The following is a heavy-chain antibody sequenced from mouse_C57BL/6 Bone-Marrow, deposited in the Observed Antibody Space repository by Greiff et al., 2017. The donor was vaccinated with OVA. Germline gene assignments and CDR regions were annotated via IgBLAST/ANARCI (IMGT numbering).Heavy chain of an antibody. Sequence: EVQLQQSGPELVKPGASVKISCKASGYTFTDYYMNWVKQSHGKSLEWIGDINPNNGGTSYNQKFKGTATLTVDKSSSTAYMELRSLTSEDSAVYYCAIFPRIYCYGSSCDYWGQGTTRTVSS. D-gene: IGHD1-1*01. J-gene: IGHJ2*01. CDR1: GYTFTDYY. CDR2: INPNNGGT. V-gene: IGHV1-26*01. CDR3: AIFPRIYCYGSSCDY.